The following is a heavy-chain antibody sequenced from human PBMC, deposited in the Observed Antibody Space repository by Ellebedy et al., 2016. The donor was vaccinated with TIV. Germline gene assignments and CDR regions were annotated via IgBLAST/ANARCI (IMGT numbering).Heavy chain of an antibody. J-gene: IGHJ4*02. V-gene: IGHV3-23*01. D-gene: IGHD3-22*01. Sequence: GGSLRLSCAASGFTFSSFAMHWVRQAPGKGLEWLSVISGGGDRTYDADSVKGRFTINRDNSKNTLYLQMDRLRAEDTAVYYCSKGTSSGFNYDRVGSEYWGQGTLVTVSS. CDR2: ISGGGDRT. CDR1: GFTFSSFA. CDR3: SKGTSSGFNYDRVGSEY.